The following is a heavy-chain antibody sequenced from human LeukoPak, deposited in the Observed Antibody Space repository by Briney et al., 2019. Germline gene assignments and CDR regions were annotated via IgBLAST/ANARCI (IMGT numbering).Heavy chain of an antibody. J-gene: IGHJ6*03. CDR1: GGSISSGSYY. CDR3: ARHNSGYALYYYYMDV. Sequence: SETLSLTCTVSGGSISSGSYYWSWIRQPAGKGLEWIGRIYTSGSTNYNPSLKSRVTISVDTSKNQFSLKLSSVTAADTAVYYCARHNSGYALYYYYMDVWGKGTTVTVSS. D-gene: IGHD5-12*01. CDR2: IYTSGST. V-gene: IGHV4-61*02.